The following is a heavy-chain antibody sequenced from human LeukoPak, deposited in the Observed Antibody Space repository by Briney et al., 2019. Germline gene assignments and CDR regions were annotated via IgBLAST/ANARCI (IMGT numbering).Heavy chain of an antibody. D-gene: IGHD5-24*01. Sequence: GASVKVSCKASGYTFTAYYMHWVRQAPGQGLQWMGIINPSGGSTSYAQKFQGRVTMTRDTSTSTVYMELSSLNSDDTAIYYCARSVKMPTLVLWGKGTLVTVSS. CDR2: INPSGGST. V-gene: IGHV1-46*03. CDR3: ARSVKMPTLVL. J-gene: IGHJ4*02. CDR1: GYTFTAYY.